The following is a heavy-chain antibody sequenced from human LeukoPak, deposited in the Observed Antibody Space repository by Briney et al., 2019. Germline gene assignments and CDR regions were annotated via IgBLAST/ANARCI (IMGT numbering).Heavy chain of an antibody. CDR3: ARGGYSSSWVTYNWFDP. J-gene: IGHJ5*02. D-gene: IGHD6-13*01. V-gene: IGHV1-18*01. CDR2: ISAYNGNT. CDR1: GYTFASYG. Sequence: GASVKVSCKASGYTFASYGISWVRQAPGQGLEWMGWISAYNGNTNYAQKLQGRVTMTTDTSTSTAYMELRSLRSDDTAVYYCARGGYSSSWVTYNWFDPWGQGTLVTVSS.